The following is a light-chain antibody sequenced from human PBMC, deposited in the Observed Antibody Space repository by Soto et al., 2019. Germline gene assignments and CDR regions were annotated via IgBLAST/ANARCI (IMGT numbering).Light chain of an antibody. CDR2: GAS. CDR1: QCIRND. J-gene: IGKJ4*01. CDR3: PQHISDLWLP. V-gene: IGKV1-17*01. Sequence: DIQMTQSPSSLSASVGDRVTITCRASQCIRNDLGWYQQNPGKVPKRLIYGASSLPIGLTSMFIGSGSFTDVTITSLTMQSEDFATYYYPQHISDLWLPFVGGTKVEIK.